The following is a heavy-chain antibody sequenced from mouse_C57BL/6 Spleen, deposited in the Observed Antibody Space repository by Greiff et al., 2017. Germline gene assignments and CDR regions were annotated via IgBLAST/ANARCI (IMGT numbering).Heavy chain of an antibody. J-gene: IGHJ3*01. V-gene: IGHV1-5*01. CDR1: GYTFTSYW. Sequence: VQLQQSGTVLARPGASVKMSCKTSGYTFTSYWMHWVKQRPGQGLEWIGAIYPGNSDTSYNQKFKGKAKLTAVTSASTAYMELSSLTNEDSAVYYCTRAYYGSNPSRFAYWGQGTLFTVSA. CDR2: IYPGNSDT. D-gene: IGHD1-1*01. CDR3: TRAYYGSNPSRFAY.